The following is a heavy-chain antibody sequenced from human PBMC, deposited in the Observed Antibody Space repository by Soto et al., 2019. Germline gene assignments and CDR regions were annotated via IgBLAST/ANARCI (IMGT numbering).Heavy chain of an antibody. CDR3: ARENSRISPRLIQH. Sequence: GVSLSVSDEASGCTFSRVSMNWVRKVPGKGLEWVASISSGSSDTWYADSVKGRFIISRDNAQNSLFLHMNSLRPEDTALYYCARENSRISPRLIQHWGHGTLVTVSS. D-gene: IGHD6-6*01. CDR2: ISSGSSDT. J-gene: IGHJ1*01. CDR1: GCTFSRVS. V-gene: IGHV3-21*01.